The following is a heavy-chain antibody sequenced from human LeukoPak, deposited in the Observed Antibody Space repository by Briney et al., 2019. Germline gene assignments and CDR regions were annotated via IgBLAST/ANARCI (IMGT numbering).Heavy chain of an antibody. CDR3: ARVGSGYYTDY. CDR1: GFTFSSYA. Sequence: GGSLRLSCAASGFTFSSYAMYWVRQAPGKGLEYVSAISSGGGSTYYANSVKGRFTISRDNSKNTLYLQMGSLRAEDMAVYYCARVGSGYYTDYWGQGTLVTVSS. D-gene: IGHD3-3*01. V-gene: IGHV3-64*01. J-gene: IGHJ4*02. CDR2: ISSGGGST.